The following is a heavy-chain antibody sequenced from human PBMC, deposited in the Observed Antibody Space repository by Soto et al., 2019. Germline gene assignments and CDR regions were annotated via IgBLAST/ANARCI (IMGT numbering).Heavy chain of an antibody. CDR3: AKVGSYSSGWSDRNYYYYYMDV. D-gene: IGHD6-19*01. V-gene: IGHV3-23*01. Sequence: GGSLRLSCAASGFTFSSYAMSWVRQAPGKGLEWVSAISGSGGSTYYADSVKGRFTISRDNSKNTLYLQMNSLRAEDTAVYYCAKVGSYSSGWSDRNYYYYYMDVWGKGTTVTVSS. J-gene: IGHJ6*03. CDR2: ISGSGGST. CDR1: GFTFSSYA.